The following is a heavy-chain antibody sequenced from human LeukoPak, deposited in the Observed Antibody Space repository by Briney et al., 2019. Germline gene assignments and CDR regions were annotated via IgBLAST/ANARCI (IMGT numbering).Heavy chain of an antibody. D-gene: IGHD1-1*01. J-gene: IGHJ2*01. CDR1: GGSFSGYY. V-gene: IGHV4-34*01. CDR2: INHSGSI. CDR3: ARGYRKLAHYWYFDL. Sequence: PSETLSLTCAVYGGSFSGYYWSWIRQPPGKGLEWIGEINHSGSINYNPSLKSRVTISVGTSKNQFSLKLSSVTAADTAVYYCARGYRKLAHYWYFDLWGRGTLVTVSS.